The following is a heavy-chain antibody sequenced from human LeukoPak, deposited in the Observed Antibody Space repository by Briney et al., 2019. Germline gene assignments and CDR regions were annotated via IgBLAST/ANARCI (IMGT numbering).Heavy chain of an antibody. CDR2: ISAYNGNT. CDR1: GGTFSSYA. CDR3: ARDREYYGSGSYLSDAFDI. D-gene: IGHD3-10*01. V-gene: IGHV1-18*01. J-gene: IGHJ3*02. Sequence: ASVKVSCKASGGTFSSYAISWVRQAPGQGLGWMGWISAYNGNTNYAQKLQGRVTMTTDTSTSTAYMELRGLRSEDTAVYYCARDREYYGSGSYLSDAFDIWGQGTMVTVSS.